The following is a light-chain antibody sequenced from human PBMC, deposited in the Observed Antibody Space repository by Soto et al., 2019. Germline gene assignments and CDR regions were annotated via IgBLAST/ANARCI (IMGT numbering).Light chain of an antibody. Sequence: QSALTQPASVSGSPGQSITISCIESSSDVGGYNYVSWYQHHPGRVPKPMIFEVSDRPSGVSSRFSGSKSGNTAYLTISGLQAEDEADYYCSSFSSTSTIVFGGGTQLTVL. CDR1: SSDVGGYNY. CDR3: SSFSSTSTIV. V-gene: IGLV2-14*01. CDR2: EVS. J-gene: IGLJ7*01.